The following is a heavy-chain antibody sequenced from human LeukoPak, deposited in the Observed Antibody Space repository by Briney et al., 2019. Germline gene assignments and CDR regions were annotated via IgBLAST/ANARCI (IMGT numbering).Heavy chain of an antibody. J-gene: IGHJ4*02. CDR3: ARELIVVVPAALGV. CDR1: GGTFSSYA. Sequence: ASVKVFCKASGGTFSSYAISWVRQAPGQGLEWMGGIIPIFGRANYAQKFQGRVTITADESTSTAYMELSSLRSEDTAVYYCARELIVVVPAALGVWGQGTLVTVSS. D-gene: IGHD2-2*01. CDR2: IIPIFGRA. V-gene: IGHV1-69*13.